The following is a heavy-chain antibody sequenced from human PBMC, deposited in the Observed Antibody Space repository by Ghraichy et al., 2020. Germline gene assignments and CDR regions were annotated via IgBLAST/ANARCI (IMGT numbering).Heavy chain of an antibody. V-gene: IGHV4-30-2*01. CDR3: AVRITMIVVVITFDY. J-gene: IGHJ4*02. CDR2: IYHSGST. Sequence: LSLTCAVSGGSISSGGYSWSWIRQPPGKGLEWIGYIYHSGSTYYNPSLKSRVTISVDRSKNQFSLKLSSVTAADTAVYYCAVRITMIVVVITFDYWGQGTLVTVSS. CDR1: GGSISSGGYS. D-gene: IGHD3-22*01.